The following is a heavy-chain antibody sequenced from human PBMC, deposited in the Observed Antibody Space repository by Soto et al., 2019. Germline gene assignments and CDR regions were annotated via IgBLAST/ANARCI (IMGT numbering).Heavy chain of an antibody. CDR1: GYSFTGYY. V-gene: IGHV1-2*02. CDR3: ARAGDDFTNGAHGL. CDR2: IIPHSGET. J-gene: IGHJ4*02. Sequence: ASVKVSCKASGYSFTGYYMHWVRQAPGQGLEWMGWIIPHSGETNYAQKFQARVTLTRDTSISTAYMQLSWLTSDDTAVYYCARAGDDFTNGAHGLWGQGTLVTVSS. D-gene: IGHD4-4*01.